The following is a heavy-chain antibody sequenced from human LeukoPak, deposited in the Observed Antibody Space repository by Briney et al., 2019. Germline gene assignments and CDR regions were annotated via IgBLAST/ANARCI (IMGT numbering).Heavy chain of an antibody. J-gene: IGHJ1*01. CDR3: ASHEGRYAGVYFQH. Sequence: GGSLRLSCATSGFTFSSYWMSWVRQTPGKGLEWVANIKQDGSEKYYVDSVKGRFTISRDNAKNSLYLQMNSLRAEDTAVYYCASHEGRYAGVYFQHWGQGTLVTVSS. D-gene: IGHD6-19*01. CDR1: GFTFSSYW. V-gene: IGHV3-7*01. CDR2: IKQDGSEK.